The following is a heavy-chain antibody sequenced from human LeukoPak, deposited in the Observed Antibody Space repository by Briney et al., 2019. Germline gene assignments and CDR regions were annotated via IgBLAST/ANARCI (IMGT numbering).Heavy chain of an antibody. CDR1: GGFISSYY. Sequence: PSETLSLTCTVCGGFISSYYWSWIRAPPGKALEWVGYIHYSGSTNYNHSLKSRVTISVDTSKNQFSLELSSVTAADTAVYYCARVDTGLGVVGAIIGAFDIWGQGTMVTVSS. CDR2: IHYSGST. D-gene: IGHD1-26*01. J-gene: IGHJ3*02. CDR3: ARVDTGLGVVGAIIGAFDI. V-gene: IGHV4-59*01.